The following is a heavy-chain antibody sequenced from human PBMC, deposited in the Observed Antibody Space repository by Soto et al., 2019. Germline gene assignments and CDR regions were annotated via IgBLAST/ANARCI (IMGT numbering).Heavy chain of an antibody. Sequence: GGSLILSCAASGFTFSNYGMGWVRQAPGQGLEWVSAISGSGDNTYSADSVKGRLTISRDNSKNTLYLQMNSLRAEDTALYYCAKDLTAAGSRDWVYWGQGTLVTVPQ. D-gene: IGHD6-13*01. CDR3: AKDLTAAGSRDWVY. CDR1: GFTFSNYG. CDR2: ISGSGDNT. V-gene: IGHV3-23*01. J-gene: IGHJ4*02.